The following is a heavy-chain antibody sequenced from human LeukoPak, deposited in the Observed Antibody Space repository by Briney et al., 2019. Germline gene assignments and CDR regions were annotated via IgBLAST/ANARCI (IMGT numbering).Heavy chain of an antibody. CDR1: GFTFSNYW. Sequence: PGGSLRLSCAASGFTFSNYWMNWVRQAPGKGLEWVANIKKDGSEKYYVDSVKGRFTISRDNAKSSLYLQMNSLRAEDTAVYYCARTYRNDNVWGSYRHFDYWGQGTLVTVSS. J-gene: IGHJ4*02. V-gene: IGHV3-7*02. CDR2: IKKDGSEK. CDR3: ARTYRNDNVWGSYRHFDY. D-gene: IGHD3-16*02.